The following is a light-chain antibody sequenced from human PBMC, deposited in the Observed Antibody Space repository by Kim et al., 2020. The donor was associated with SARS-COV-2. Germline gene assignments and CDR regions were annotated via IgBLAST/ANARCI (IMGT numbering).Light chain of an antibody. CDR1: SLRSYY. Sequence: SSELTQDPAVSVALGQTVRITCQGDSLRSYYATWYQQKPRQAPLLVIFGRNNRPSGIPDRFSGSTSGNTASLTISGAQAEDEADFYCQSRDNGGNVVFGGGTQLTVL. CDR3: QSRDNGGNVV. V-gene: IGLV3-19*01. CDR2: GRN. J-gene: IGLJ2*01.